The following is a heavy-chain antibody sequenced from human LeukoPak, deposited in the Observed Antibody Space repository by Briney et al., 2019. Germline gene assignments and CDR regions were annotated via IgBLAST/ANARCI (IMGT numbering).Heavy chain of an antibody. Sequence: SETLSLTCTVSGGSISSYYWSWIRQPPGKGLEWIGYIYYSGSANYNPSLKSRVTISVDTSKNQFSLKLSSVTAADTAVYYCARGRDSSGYYDYWGQGTLVTVSS. D-gene: IGHD3-22*01. CDR3: ARGRDSSGYYDY. V-gene: IGHV4-59*01. CDR1: GGSISSYY. CDR2: IYYSGSA. J-gene: IGHJ4*02.